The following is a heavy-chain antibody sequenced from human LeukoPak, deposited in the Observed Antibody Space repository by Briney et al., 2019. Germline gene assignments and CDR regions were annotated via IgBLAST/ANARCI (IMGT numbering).Heavy chain of an antibody. CDR1: GYTFTSYG. D-gene: IGHD6-19*01. CDR2: ISAYNGNT. J-gene: IGHJ4*02. CDR3: ARARIAVAGTALDYFDY. Sequence: GASVKVSCKASGYTFTSYGISWVRQAPGQGLEWMGWISAYNGNTNYAQKLQGRVTMTTDTSTSTAYMELRSLRSDDTAVYYCARARIAVAGTALDYFDYWGQGTLVTVSS. V-gene: IGHV1-18*01.